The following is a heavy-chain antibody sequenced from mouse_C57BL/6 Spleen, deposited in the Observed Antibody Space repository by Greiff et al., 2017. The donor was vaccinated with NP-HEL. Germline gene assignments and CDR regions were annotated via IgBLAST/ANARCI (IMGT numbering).Heavy chain of an antibody. V-gene: IGHV1-54*01. D-gene: IGHD2-2*01. Sequence: VQLQQSGAELVRPGTSVKVSCKASGYAFPNYLIEWVKQRPGQGLEWIGVINPGSGGTNYNEKFKGKATLTADKSSSTGYMQLSSLTSEDSAVYFGARFGDGYDVYAMEYGGQGTSVTVSS. CDR3: ARFGDGYDVYAMEY. CDR1: GYAFPNYL. CDR2: INPGSGGT. J-gene: IGHJ4*01.